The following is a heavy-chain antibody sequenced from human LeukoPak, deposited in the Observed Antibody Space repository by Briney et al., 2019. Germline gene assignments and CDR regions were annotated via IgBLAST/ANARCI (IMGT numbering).Heavy chain of an antibody. CDR1: GGSFSGYY. D-gene: IGHD3-9*01. CDR2: INHSVST. V-gene: IGHV4-34*01. J-gene: IGHJ5*02. Sequence: SETLSLTCAVYGGSFSGYYWSWIRQPPGKGLEWIGEINHSVSTNYNPSLKSRVTISVDTSKNQFSLKLSSVTAADTAVYYCARDCAGTTWGYYDILTARANWFDPWGQGTLVTVSS. CDR3: ARDCAGTTWGYYDILTARANWFDP.